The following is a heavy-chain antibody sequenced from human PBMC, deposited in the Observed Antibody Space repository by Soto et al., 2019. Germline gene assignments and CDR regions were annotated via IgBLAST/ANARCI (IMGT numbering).Heavy chain of an antibody. J-gene: IGHJ5*02. CDR2: IYYSGST. Sequence: SETLSLTCTVSGGSISSYYWSWIRQPPGKGLEWIGYIYYSGSTNYNPSLKSRVTISVDTSKNQFSLKLSSVTAADTAVYYCARGIAAAGIIFPWWFDHWGQGTLVTVSS. V-gene: IGHV4-59*01. CDR3: ARGIAAAGIIFPWWFDH. CDR1: GGSISSYY. D-gene: IGHD6-13*01.